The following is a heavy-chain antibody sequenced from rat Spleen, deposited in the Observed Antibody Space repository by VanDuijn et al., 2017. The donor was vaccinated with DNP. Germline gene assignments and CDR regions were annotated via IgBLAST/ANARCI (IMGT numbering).Heavy chain of an antibody. CDR2: INVESGGT. J-gene: IGHJ3*01. CDR1: DYTFITNY. Sequence: QVQLQQSGTELAKPGSSVKISCKASDYTFITNYRGWIKQTTGQGLEYIGYINVESGGTSYNEKFKGKATLTVERPSNTAFMQLSSLTPDDSAVYYCARGGDGIWFAHWGPGTLVTVSS. V-gene: IGHV1-43*01. CDR3: ARGGDGIWFAH. D-gene: IGHD1-1*01.